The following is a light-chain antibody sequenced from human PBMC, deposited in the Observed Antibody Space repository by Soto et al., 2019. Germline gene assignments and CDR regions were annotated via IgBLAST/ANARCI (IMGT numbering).Light chain of an antibody. Sequence: DIQLNQSPSSQSASVGDRDTITCRASQSISSYLNWYQQKPGKATTLLIYAASSLQSGVPCRFRGSESGTDFNLTISSMQPEEFATYYCQQRYRTPLTFGGVTTVDIK. CDR2: AAS. CDR1: QSISSY. CDR3: QQRYRTPLT. J-gene: IGKJ4*02. V-gene: IGKV1-39*01.